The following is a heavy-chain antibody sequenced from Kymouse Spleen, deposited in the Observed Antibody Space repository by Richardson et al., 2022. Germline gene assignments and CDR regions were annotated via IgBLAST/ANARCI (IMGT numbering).Heavy chain of an antibody. CDR3: AREGSSSFWFDP. J-gene: IGHJ5*02. D-gene: IGHD6-6*01. CDR1: GFTFSSYG. Sequence: QVQLVESGGGVVQPGRSLRLSCAASGFTFSSYGMHWVRQAPGKGLEWVAVIWYDGSNKYYADSVKGRFTISRDNSKNTLYLQMNSLRAEDTAVYYCAREGSSSFWFDPWGQGTLVTVSS. V-gene: IGHV3-33*01. CDR2: IWYDGSNK.